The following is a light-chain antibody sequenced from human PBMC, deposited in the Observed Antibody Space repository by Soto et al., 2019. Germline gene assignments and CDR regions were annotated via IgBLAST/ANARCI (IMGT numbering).Light chain of an antibody. CDR3: HSYDSSHTDVL. CDR2: DDT. J-gene: IGLJ3*02. CDR1: SSDIGAGHG. Sequence: QSVLTQSPSVSGAPGQRVTISGTGGSSDIGAGHGVHWYQQLPGTAPKLLIYDDTNRPSGVPDRFSGSKAGTSASLAITGLQADDEGDYYCHSYDSSHTDVLFGGGTNVTVL. V-gene: IGLV1-40*01.